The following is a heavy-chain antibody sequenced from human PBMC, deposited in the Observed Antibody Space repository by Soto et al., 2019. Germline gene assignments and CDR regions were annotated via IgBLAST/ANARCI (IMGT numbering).Heavy chain of an antibody. CDR1: GLSFSSSA. CDR2: ISHDGSHE. J-gene: IGHJ5*02. CDR3: ARNSDHRLVRGWLDP. D-gene: IGHD3-10*01. Sequence: QGQLLESGGGVVQPGRSLRLSCAASGLSFSSSAMHWVRQAPGKGLEWVAMISHDGSHEYYGDSVKGRFSVSRDNSHTILHLHMNSLRVADTAVYFCARNSDHRLVRGWLDPWGQGTLVTVSS. V-gene: IGHV3-30-3*01.